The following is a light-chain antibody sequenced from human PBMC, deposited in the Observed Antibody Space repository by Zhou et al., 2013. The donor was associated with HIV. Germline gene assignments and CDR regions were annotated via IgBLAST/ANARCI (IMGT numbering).Light chain of an antibody. J-gene: IGKJ1*01. V-gene: IGKV2-30*01. CDR1: ESLVYSDGYIH. Sequence: DVVMTQSPLSLPVTLGQPASISCRSSESLVYSDGYIHLHWFQQRPGQPPRRLIYKVSKRDSGVPDRFSGSGSGTDFTLKISRVEAEDVGVYYCMQGTHWPPSFGQGTKVEIK. CDR2: KVS. CDR3: MQGTHWPPS.